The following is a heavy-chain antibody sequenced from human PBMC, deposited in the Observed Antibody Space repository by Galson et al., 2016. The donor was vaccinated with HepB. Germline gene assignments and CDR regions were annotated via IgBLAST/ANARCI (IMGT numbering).Heavy chain of an antibody. CDR3: TKDVYSSGWHNY. Sequence: SLRLSCAASGFTLNTYAMSWVRQAPGKRLEWISAISHTGGSTFYGDSVKGRFTISRDNSRNTLYLQMSSLRAEDTAVYYCTKDVYSSGWHNYWGQGTLVTVSS. D-gene: IGHD6-19*01. V-gene: IGHV3-23*01. CDR2: ISHTGGST. J-gene: IGHJ4*02. CDR1: GFTLNTYA.